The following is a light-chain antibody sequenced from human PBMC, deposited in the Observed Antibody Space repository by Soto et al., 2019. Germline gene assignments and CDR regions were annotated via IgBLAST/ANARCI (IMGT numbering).Light chain of an antibody. Sequence: QSALTQPASVSESPGQSITISCTGTSSDVGGYDYVSWYQQHPGKVPKLMIYDVSSRPSGVSNRFSGSKSGNTASLTISGLQAEDEADYYCSSYASSSTLVFGGGTKLTVL. V-gene: IGLV2-14*01. J-gene: IGLJ2*01. CDR1: SSDVGGYDY. CDR2: DVS. CDR3: SSYASSSTLV.